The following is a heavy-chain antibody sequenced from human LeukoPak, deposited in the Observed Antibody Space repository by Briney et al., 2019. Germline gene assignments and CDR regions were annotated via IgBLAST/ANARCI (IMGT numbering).Heavy chain of an antibody. CDR3: AKESPYRAPTRTYYFDY. V-gene: IGHV3-30-3*02. J-gene: IGHJ4*02. CDR2: ISYDGSNK. Sequence: SGGSLRLSCAASGFTFSSYAMHWVRQAPGKGLEWVAVISYDGSNKYYADSVKGRFTISRDNSKNTLHLQMNSLRAEDTAVYYCAKESPYRAPTRTYYFDYWGQGTLVTVSS. D-gene: IGHD1-14*01. CDR1: GFTFSSYA.